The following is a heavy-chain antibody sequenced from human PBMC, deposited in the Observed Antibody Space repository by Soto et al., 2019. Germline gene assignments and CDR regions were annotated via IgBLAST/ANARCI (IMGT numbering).Heavy chain of an antibody. D-gene: IGHD2-8*01. J-gene: IGHJ4*02. V-gene: IGHV4-59*12. CDR3: ARDVGALTNNVRVSTFIDV. CDR1: GGSISNYY. CDR2: IHYSGNT. Sequence: SETLSLTCTVSGGSISNYYWSWIRQPPGKGLEWIGYIHYSGNTKYNPSLKSRVTISADTSKNQFSLKLSSVTAADTAVYYCARDVGALTNNVRVSTFIDVWGQGELGTVSS.